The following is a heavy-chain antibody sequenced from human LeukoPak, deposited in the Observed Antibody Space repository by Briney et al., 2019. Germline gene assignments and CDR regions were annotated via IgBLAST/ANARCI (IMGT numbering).Heavy chain of an antibody. J-gene: IGHJ4*02. D-gene: IGHD3-3*01. CDR2: IYYSGST. Sequence: SETLSLTCTVSGGSISSSSYYWGWIRQPPGKGLEWIGSIYYSGSTYYNPSLKSRATISVDTSKNQFSLKLSSVTAADTAVYYCARAKRHDFWSGYYFDYWGQGTLVTVSS. V-gene: IGHV4-39*07. CDR3: ARAKRHDFWSGYYFDY. CDR1: GGSISSSSYY.